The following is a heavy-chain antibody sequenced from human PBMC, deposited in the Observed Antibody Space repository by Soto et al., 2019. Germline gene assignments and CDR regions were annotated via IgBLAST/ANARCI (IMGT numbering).Heavy chain of an antibody. CDR3: VRDGTKTLRDWFDP. CDR2: IYATGTT. J-gene: IGHJ5*02. D-gene: IGHD1-1*01. CDR1: GASISGFY. V-gene: IGHV4-4*07. Sequence: SETLSLTCTVAGASISGFYWSWIRTSAGKGLEWIGRIYATGTTDYNPSLKSRVMMSVDTSKKQFSLKLRSVTAADTAVYYCVRDGTKTLRDWFDPWGQGISVTVSS.